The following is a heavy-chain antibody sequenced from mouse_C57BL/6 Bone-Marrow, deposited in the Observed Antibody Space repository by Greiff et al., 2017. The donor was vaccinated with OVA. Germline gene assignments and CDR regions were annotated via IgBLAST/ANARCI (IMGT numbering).Heavy chain of an antibody. CDR2: ISSGSSTI. D-gene: IGHD2-4*01. J-gene: IGHJ3*01. Sequence: EVQVVESGGGLVKPGGSLKLSCAASGFTFSDYGMHWVRQAPEKGLEWVAYISSGSSTIYYADTVKGRFTISRGNAKNTLFLQMTSLRSEDTAMYYCATNSYDYSFAYWGQGTLVTVSA. V-gene: IGHV5-17*01. CDR3: ATNSYDYSFAY. CDR1: GFTFSDYG.